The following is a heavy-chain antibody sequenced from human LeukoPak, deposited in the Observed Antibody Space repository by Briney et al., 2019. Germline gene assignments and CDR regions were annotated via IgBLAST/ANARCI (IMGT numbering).Heavy chain of an antibody. D-gene: IGHD6-13*01. CDR1: GDSVSSNSAS. Sequence: SQTLSLTCAISGDSVSSNSASWNWIRQSPSSGLEWLGRTYSRSKWYNYYAVSVKGRIDINPDTSKNQFYLQLKSVTPEDTAVYYCAREAADLKAFDIWGQGTMVTVSS. CDR2: TYSRSKWYN. J-gene: IGHJ3*02. V-gene: IGHV6-1*01. CDR3: AREAADLKAFDI.